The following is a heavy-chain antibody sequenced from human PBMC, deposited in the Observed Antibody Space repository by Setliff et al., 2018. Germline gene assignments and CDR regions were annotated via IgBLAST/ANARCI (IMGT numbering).Heavy chain of an antibody. CDR2: IYWDDDK. CDR1: GFSLSTYGVS. V-gene: IGHV2-5*02. Sequence: ESGPTLVNPTQTLTLTCTFSGFSLSTYGVSVGWIRQPPGKALEWLALIYWDDDKRYSPSLKSGVTITKDTSKNQVVLTMTGMDPVDAATYYCARTFYYDDSGSNRLLYYFDYWGQGALVTVSS. J-gene: IGHJ4*02. D-gene: IGHD3-22*01. CDR3: ARTFYYDDSGSNRLLYYFDY.